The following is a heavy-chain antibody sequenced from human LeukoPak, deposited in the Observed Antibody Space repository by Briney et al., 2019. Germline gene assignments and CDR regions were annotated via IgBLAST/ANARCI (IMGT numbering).Heavy chain of an antibody. V-gene: IGHV4-59*01. CDR1: GGSISSYY. Sequence: SETLSLTCTVSGGSISSYYWSWIRQPPGKGLEWIGYIYYSGSTNYNPSLKSRVTISVDTSKNQFSLKLSSVTAADTAVYYRARESYDILTGYYIDYWGQGTLVTVSS. J-gene: IGHJ4*02. CDR2: IYYSGST. CDR3: ARESYDILTGYYIDY. D-gene: IGHD3-9*01.